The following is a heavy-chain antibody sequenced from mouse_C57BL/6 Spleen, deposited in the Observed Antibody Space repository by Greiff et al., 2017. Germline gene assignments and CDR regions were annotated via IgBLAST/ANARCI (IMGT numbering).Heavy chain of an antibody. V-gene: IGHV2-5*01. CDR2: IWSGGST. J-gene: IGHJ4*01. Sequence: QVQLQESGPGLVQPSQSLSITCTVSGFSLTSYGVHWVRQSPGKGLEWLGVIWSGGSTDYNAAFMSRLSITKDNSKSQVFFKMISLQADDTAIYYCAKKGGYAMDYWGQGTSVTVSS. CDR1: GFSLTSYG. CDR3: AKKGGYAMDY.